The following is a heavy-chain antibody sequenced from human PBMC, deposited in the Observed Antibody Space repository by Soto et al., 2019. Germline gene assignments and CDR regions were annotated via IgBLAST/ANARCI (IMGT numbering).Heavy chain of an antibody. D-gene: IGHD3-3*01. Sequence: SETLSLTCTVSGGSISSYYWSWIRQPPGKGLEWIGYIYYSRSTNYNPSLKSRVTISVDTSKNQFSLKLSSVTAADTAVYYCAAQMKYYDFWSGYSANNWFDPWGQGTLVTVSS. CDR3: AAQMKYYDFWSGYSANNWFDP. J-gene: IGHJ5*02. CDR1: GGSISSYY. V-gene: IGHV4-59*08. CDR2: IYYSRST.